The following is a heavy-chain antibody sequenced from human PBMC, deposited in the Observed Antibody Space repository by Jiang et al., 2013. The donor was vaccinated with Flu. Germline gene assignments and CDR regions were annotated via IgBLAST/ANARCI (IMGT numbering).Heavy chain of an antibody. CDR1: GFTFSSYA. CDR3: ARALDTAMDTFGY. Sequence: LVESGGGVVQPGRSLRLSCAASGFTFSSYAMHWVRQAPGKGLEWVAVISYDGSNKYYADSVKGRFTISRDNSKNTLYLQMNSLRAEDTAVYYCARALDTAMDTFGYWGQGTLVTVSS. J-gene: IGHJ4*02. CDR2: ISYDGSNK. V-gene: IGHV3-30-3*01. D-gene: IGHD5-18*01.